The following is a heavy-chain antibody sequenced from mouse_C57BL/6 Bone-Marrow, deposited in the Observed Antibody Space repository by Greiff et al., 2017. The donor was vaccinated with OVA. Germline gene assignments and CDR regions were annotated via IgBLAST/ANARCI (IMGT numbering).Heavy chain of an antibody. J-gene: IGHJ3*01. Sequence: VQLQQSGAELVKPGASVKLSCKASGYTFTSYWMHWVKQRPGQGLEWIGMIHPNSGSTNYNEKFKSKATLTVDKSSSTAYMQLSSLTSEDSAVYYCAREDFYDGYYLFAYWGQGTLVTVSA. V-gene: IGHV1-64*01. D-gene: IGHD2-3*01. CDR1: GYTFTSYW. CDR2: IHPNSGST. CDR3: AREDFYDGYYLFAY.